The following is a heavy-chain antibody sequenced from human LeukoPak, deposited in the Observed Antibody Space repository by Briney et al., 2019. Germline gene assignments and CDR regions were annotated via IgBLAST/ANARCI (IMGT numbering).Heavy chain of an antibody. Sequence: GASVKVSCKASGYTFTSYAMNWVRQAPGQGLEWMGWINPNSGGTNYAQKFQGRVTMTRDTSISTAYMELSRLRSDDTAVYYCARVDSSSSWWFDPWGQGTLVTVSS. CDR3: ARVDSSSSWWFDP. D-gene: IGHD6-6*01. CDR2: INPNSGGT. V-gene: IGHV1-2*02. J-gene: IGHJ5*02. CDR1: GYTFTSYA.